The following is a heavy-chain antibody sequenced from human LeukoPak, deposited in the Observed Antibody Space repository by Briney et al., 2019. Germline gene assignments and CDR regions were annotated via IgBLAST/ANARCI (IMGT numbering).Heavy chain of an antibody. CDR3: ARGGLASYFDY. J-gene: IGHJ4*02. CDR1: GGSLSGYY. CDR2: INHSGTT. D-gene: IGHD3/OR15-3a*01. V-gene: IGHV4-34*01. Sequence: SETLSLTCVVYGGSLSGYYWSWIRQPPGKGLEWIGEINHSGTTNYNPSLKSRVTISVDTSKNQFSLKLTSVTAADTAVYYCARGGLASYFDYWGQGTLVPVSS.